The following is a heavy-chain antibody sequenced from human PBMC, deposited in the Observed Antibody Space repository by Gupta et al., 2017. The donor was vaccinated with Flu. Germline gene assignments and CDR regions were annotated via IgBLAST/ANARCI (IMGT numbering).Heavy chain of an antibody. J-gene: IGHJ4*02. Sequence: EGQLVESGGGLVQPGRSLRLSCTTSGFTFGAYALAWVRQAPGKGLEWVGFIRNKAYGGTTDYAPSVKGRFSISRDDSENIAYLQMSSLKTEDSAVYYCARDRSASGWYFDLWGQGTLVAVSS. CDR3: ARDRSASGWYFDL. CDR2: IRNKAYGGTT. D-gene: IGHD6-19*01. V-gene: IGHV3-49*04. CDR1: GFTFGAYA.